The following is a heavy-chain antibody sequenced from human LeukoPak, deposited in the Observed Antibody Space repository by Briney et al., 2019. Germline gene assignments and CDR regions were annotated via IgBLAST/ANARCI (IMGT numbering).Heavy chain of an antibody. CDR3: ARGGEVRGVIISSAFDI. V-gene: IGHV1-69*06. CDR1: GGTFSSYA. J-gene: IGHJ3*02. Sequence: SVKVSCKASGGTFSSYAISWVRQAPGQGLEWMGGIFPIFGTANYAQKFQGRVTITADKSTSTAYMELSSLRSEDTAVYYCARGGEVRGVIISSAFDIWGQGTMVTVSS. CDR2: IFPIFGTA. D-gene: IGHD3-10*01.